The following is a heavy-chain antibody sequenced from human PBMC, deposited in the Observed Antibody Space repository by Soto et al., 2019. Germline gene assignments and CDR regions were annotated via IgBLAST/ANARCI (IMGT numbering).Heavy chain of an antibody. V-gene: IGHV3-53*01. J-gene: IGHJ4*02. CDR1: EFTASNNY. Sequence: GGSLRLSCAVSEFTASNNYMTWVRQAPGKGLEWVSVIYSGGTTHYADSVKGRFTISRDNSNNTLYLQMNTLRAEDTAMYYCAPLAWTTRNFDYSGEGALVTDTS. CDR2: IYSGGTT. D-gene: IGHD1-1*01. CDR3: APLAWTTRNFDY.